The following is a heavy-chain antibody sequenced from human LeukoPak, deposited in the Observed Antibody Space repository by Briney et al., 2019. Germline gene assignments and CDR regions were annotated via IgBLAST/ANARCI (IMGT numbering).Heavy chain of an antibody. J-gene: IGHJ4*02. Sequence: PGKGLEWVAVISYDGSNKYYADSVKGRFTISRDNSKNTLYLQMNSLRAEDTAVYYCAKVPQWGQGTLVTVSS. CDR2: ISYDGSNK. CDR3: AKVPQ. V-gene: IGHV3-30*18.